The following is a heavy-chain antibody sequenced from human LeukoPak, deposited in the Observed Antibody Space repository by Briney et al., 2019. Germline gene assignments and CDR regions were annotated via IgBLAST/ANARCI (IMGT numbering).Heavy chain of an antibody. Sequence: MASETLSLTCTVSGASISSSSYYWGYFRQPPGKGLEWIGSVYYNGNTYYNPSLKSRATISADTSKNQFSLKLSSVTAADTAVYYCARALNSRYNWNYSPMGYYYMDVWGKGTTVTVSS. J-gene: IGHJ6*03. V-gene: IGHV4-39*01. CDR2: VYYNGNT. CDR3: ARALNSRYNWNYSPMGYYYMDV. CDR1: GASISSSSYY. D-gene: IGHD1-7*01.